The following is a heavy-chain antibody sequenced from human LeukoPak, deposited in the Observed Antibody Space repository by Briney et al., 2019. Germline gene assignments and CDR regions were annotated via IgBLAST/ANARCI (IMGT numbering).Heavy chain of an antibody. CDR2: INPNSGGT. Sequence: GASVNVSCKASGYTFTGYYMHWVRQAPGQGLEWMGWINPNSGGTNYAQKFQGRVTMTRDTSISTAYMELSRLRSDDTAVYYCARDQWLVRAYYYYGMDVWGQGTTVTVSS. D-gene: IGHD6-19*01. CDR3: ARDQWLVRAYYYYGMDV. CDR1: GYTFTGYY. J-gene: IGHJ6*02. V-gene: IGHV1-2*02.